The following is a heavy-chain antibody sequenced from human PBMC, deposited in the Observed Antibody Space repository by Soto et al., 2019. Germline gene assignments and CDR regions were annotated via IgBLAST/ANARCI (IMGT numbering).Heavy chain of an antibody. CDR1: GFSLSTSGVG. Sequence: SGPTLVNPTQTLTLTCTFSGFSLSTSGVGVGWIRQPPGKALEWLALIYWNDDKRYSPSLKSRLTITKDTSKNQVVLTMTNMDPVDTATYYCAHRRGDFGVLGFQYYFDYWGQGTLVTVSS. V-gene: IGHV2-5*01. CDR2: IYWNDDK. J-gene: IGHJ4*02. CDR3: AHRRGDFGVLGFQYYFDY. D-gene: IGHD3-3*01.